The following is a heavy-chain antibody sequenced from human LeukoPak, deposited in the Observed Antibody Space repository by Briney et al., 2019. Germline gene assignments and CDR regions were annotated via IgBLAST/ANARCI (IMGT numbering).Heavy chain of an antibody. CDR1: GGSFSGDY. CDR2: INHSGST. Sequence: SETLSLTCAVHGGSFSGDYWSWIRQPPGKGVEWSGEINHSGSTNYNPSLKSRVTISVDTSKTQFSLKLSSVTAADTAVYYCARGLVAGNWFDPWGQGTLVTVSS. J-gene: IGHJ5*02. D-gene: IGHD6-19*01. CDR3: ARGLVAGNWFDP. V-gene: IGHV4-34*01.